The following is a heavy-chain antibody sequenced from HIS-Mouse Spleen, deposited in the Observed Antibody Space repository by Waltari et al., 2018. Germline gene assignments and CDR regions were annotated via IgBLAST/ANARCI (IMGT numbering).Heavy chain of an antibody. CDR1: GGSISSYY. V-gene: IGHV4-4*07. Sequence: QVQLQESGPGLVKPSETLSLTCTVSGGSISSYYWSWIRQPAGKGLEWIGRIYTSGSTTYNPSLKSRVTMSVDTSKNQFSLKLSSVTAADTVVYYCARDFHDFWSGYYGGDKKHDAFDIWGQGTMVTVSS. J-gene: IGHJ3*02. CDR3: ARDFHDFWSGYYGGDKKHDAFDI. CDR2: IYTSGST. D-gene: IGHD3-3*01.